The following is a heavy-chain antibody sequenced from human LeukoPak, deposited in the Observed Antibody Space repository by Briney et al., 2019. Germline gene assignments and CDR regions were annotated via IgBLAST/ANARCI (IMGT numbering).Heavy chain of an antibody. CDR3: ARVAIAAAVEPLDY. D-gene: IGHD6-13*01. Sequence: TLSLTCAVSGDSISSSNWWSWVRQPPGKGLEWIGEIYHSGSTNYNPSLKSRVTISVDKSKNQFSLKLSSVTAADTAVYYCARVAIAAAVEPLDYWGQGTLVTVSS. J-gene: IGHJ4*02. CDR1: GDSISSSNW. V-gene: IGHV4-4*02. CDR2: IYHSGST.